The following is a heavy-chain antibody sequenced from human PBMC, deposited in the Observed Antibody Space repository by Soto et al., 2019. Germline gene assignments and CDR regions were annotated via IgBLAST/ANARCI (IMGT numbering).Heavy chain of an antibody. V-gene: IGHV3-66*01. CDR3: AKDRGLFIRLYSGYDY. J-gene: IGHJ4*02. CDR2: IYSDGST. Sequence: GGSLRLSCAASGFTVNSNYMSWVRQAPGKGLEWVSVIYSDGSTYYPGSVKGRFTISRENAKNSLYLQMNSLRAGDTAVYYCAKDRGLFIRLYSGYDYWGQGTLVTVSS. CDR1: GFTVNSNY. D-gene: IGHD5-12*01.